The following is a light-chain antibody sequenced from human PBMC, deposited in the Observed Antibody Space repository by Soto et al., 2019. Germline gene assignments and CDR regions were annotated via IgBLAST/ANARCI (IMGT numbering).Light chain of an antibody. CDR1: QSIANN. CDR3: QQYDNSPIT. J-gene: IGKJ5*01. CDR2: GAS. V-gene: IGKV3-20*01. Sequence: ERVLTQSPGTLSLSPGERATLSCKASQSIANNLAWHQQKPGQAPRLLIYGASSRATGIPDRFSGTGSETDFTLTISRLEPEDFAVYYCQQYDNSPITFGQGTRLEIK.